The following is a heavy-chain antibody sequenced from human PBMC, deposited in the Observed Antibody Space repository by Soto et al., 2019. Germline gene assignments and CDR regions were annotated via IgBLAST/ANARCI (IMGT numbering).Heavy chain of an antibody. CDR3: VSTMYYFDY. CDR1: GGSISSSSYY. CDR2: IFYSGST. J-gene: IGHJ4*02. V-gene: IGHV4-39*01. Sequence: SETLSLTCTVSGGSISSSSYYWGWIRQPPGKGLEWIGSIFYSGSTYYNPSLKSRVTISVDTSKNQFSLKLSSVTAADTAVYYCVSTMYYFDYCGQVILVTGSS.